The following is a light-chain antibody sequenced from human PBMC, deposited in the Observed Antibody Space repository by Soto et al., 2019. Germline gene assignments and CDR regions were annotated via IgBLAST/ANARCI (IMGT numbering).Light chain of an antibody. CDR2: EVS. V-gene: IGLV2-14*03. J-gene: IGLJ1*01. Sequence: QSVLTQPASVFGSPGQSITFSCTGTSSDVGGYNFVSWYQQHPGKAPKLMIYEVSSRPSGVSNRFSGSTASLTISGLQPEDEADYYCSSYTTSTTVAFGTGTKVTVL. CDR1: SSDVGGYNF. CDR3: SSYTTSTTVA.